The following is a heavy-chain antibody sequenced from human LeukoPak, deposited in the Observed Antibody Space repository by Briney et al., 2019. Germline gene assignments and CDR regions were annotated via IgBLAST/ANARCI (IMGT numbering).Heavy chain of an antibody. CDR2: VRDSGVNT. D-gene: IGHD3-16*01. J-gene: IGHJ4*02. Sequence: PGGSLRLSCVASGFMFDNCAMSWVRQAPGKGLEWVSVVRDSGVNTYYADSVKGRFTISSDNSMSTLSLQMNSLRGEDTAIYYCAKPSHWGSRPLDSWGQGTLVTVSS. CDR1: GFMFDNCA. CDR3: AKPSHWGSRPLDS. V-gene: IGHV3-23*01.